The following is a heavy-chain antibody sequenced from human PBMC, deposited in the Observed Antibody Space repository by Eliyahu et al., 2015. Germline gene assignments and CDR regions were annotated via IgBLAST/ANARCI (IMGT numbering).Heavy chain of an antibody. V-gene: IGHV4-59*01. Sequence: QVQLQESGPGLVKPSETLSXXCXVSGXSISXYYWSWIRXPPGKGLXWIGYIYYSGSTNHNPSLKSRVTISVDTSKNQFSLKLSSVTAADTAVYYCARLPRRDRPFDYWGQGTLVTVSS. D-gene: IGHD3-22*01. J-gene: IGHJ4*02. CDR1: GXSISXYY. CDR2: IYYSGST. CDR3: ARLPRRDRPFDY.